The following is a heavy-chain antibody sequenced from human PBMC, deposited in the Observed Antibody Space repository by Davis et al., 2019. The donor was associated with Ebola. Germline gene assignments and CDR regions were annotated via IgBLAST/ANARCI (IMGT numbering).Heavy chain of an antibody. CDR1: GFTFSSYG. CDR2: IWYDGSNK. V-gene: IGHV3-33*01. CDR3: ARDMGYCSSTSCYAYYYYYGMDV. Sequence: SLKISCAASGFTFSSYGMHWVRQAPGQGLEWGAVIWYDGSNKYYADSVKGRFTIYRDNSKNTLYLQMNSLRAEDTAVYYCARDMGYCSSTSCYAYYYYYGMDVWGQGTTVTVSS. D-gene: IGHD2-2*01. J-gene: IGHJ6*02.